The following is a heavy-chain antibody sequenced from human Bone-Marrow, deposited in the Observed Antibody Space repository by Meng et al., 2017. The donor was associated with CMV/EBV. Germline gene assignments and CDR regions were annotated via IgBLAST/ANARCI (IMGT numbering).Heavy chain of an antibody. V-gene: IGHV1-2*02. CDR3: ARALGCSSTSCYGGWFDP. CDR2: INPNSGGT. D-gene: IGHD2-2*01. CDR1: LTGYY. Sequence: LTGYYMHWVRQAPGQGLEWMGWINPNSGGTNYAQKFQGRVTMTRDTSISTAYMELSRLRSDDTAVYYCARALGCSSTSCYGGWFDPWGQGTLVTVSS. J-gene: IGHJ5*02.